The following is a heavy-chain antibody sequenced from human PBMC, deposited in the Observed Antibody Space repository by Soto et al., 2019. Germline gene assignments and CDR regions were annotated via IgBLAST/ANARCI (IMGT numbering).Heavy chain of an antibody. V-gene: IGHV2-5*02. J-gene: IGHJ4*02. CDR1: GFSLSTSGVG. Sequence: QITLKESGPPLVKPTQTLTLTCTFSGFSLSTSGVGVGWIRQPPGKALEWLALIYWDDDKRYSPSLKSRLTIPKDTSKNQVVLAMTNMGPVDTATYYCPRPDNYWGQGTLVTVSS. CDR3: PRPDNY. CDR2: IYWDDDK.